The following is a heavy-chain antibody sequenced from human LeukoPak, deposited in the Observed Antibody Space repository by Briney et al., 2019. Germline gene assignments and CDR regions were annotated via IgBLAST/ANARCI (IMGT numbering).Heavy chain of an antibody. D-gene: IGHD4-11*01. Sequence: SETLSLTCTVSGGSISSSSYYWGWIRQPPGKGLEWIGSIYYSARTYYNPSLKSRVTISVDTSKNQFSLKLSSVTAADTAVYYCARLTVTTSPYYFDYWGQGTLVTVSS. J-gene: IGHJ4*02. CDR1: GGSISSSSYY. CDR3: ARLTVTTSPYYFDY. V-gene: IGHV4-39*01. CDR2: IYYSART.